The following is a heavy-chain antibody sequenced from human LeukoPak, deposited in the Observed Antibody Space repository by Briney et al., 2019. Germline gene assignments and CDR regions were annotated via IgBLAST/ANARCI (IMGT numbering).Heavy chain of an antibody. CDR2: INPNSGGT. Sequence: ASVKVSCTASGYTFTGYYMHWVRQAPGQGLKWMGWINPNSGGTNYAQKFQGWVTMTRDTSISTAYMELSRLRSDDTAVYYCARGLWDDFWSGPDAFDIWGQGTMVTVSS. CDR1: GYTFTGYY. D-gene: IGHD3-3*01. CDR3: ARGLWDDFWSGPDAFDI. J-gene: IGHJ3*02. V-gene: IGHV1-2*04.